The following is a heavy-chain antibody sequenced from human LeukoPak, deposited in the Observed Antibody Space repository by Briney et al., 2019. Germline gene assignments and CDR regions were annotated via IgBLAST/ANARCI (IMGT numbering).Heavy chain of an antibody. CDR1: GFTFSSYG. CDR2: IDSSGGYM. J-gene: IGHJ4*02. V-gene: IGHV3-21*06. Sequence: GGSLRLPCAASGFTFSSYGMSWVRQAPGKGLEWVSSIDSSGGYMFYADSVKGRFIISRDNAKDSLYLQMNSLRVEDTAVYYCLRGDRRDYWGQGTLVTVSS. CDR3: LRGDRRDY.